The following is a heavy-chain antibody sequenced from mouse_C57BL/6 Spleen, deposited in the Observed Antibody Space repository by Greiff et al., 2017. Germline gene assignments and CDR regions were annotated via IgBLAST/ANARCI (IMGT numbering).Heavy chain of an antibody. CDR2: IDPNSGGT. J-gene: IGHJ1*03. V-gene: IGHV1-72*01. CDR1: GYTFTSYW. D-gene: IGHD1-1*01. CDR3: ARGYYGSSYDGYFDV. Sequence: QVQLQQPGAELVKPGASVKLSCKASGYTFTSYWMHWVKQRPGRGLEWIGRIDPNSGGTTYNEKFKSKATLTVDKPSSTAYMQLSSLTSEDSAVYYGARGYYGSSYDGYFDVWGTGITVTVSS.